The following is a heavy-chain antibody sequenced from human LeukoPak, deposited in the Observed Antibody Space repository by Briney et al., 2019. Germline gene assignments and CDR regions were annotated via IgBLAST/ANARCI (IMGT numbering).Heavy chain of an antibody. J-gene: IGHJ2*01. V-gene: IGHV1-18*01. Sequence: ASVKVSCKASGYTFTSYGISWVRQAPGQGLEWMGWISAYNGNTNYAQKLQGRVTMTTDTSTSTAYMELRSLRSDDTAVYYCERDHVDGSSWSYYWYFDLWGRGTLVTVSS. D-gene: IGHD6-19*01. CDR3: ERDHVDGSSWSYYWYFDL. CDR2: ISAYNGNT. CDR1: GYTFTSYG.